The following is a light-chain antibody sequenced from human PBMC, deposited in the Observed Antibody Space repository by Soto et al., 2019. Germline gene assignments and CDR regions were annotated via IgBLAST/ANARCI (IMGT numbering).Light chain of an antibody. CDR2: DAS. CDR3: QQRSNWSPSIT. V-gene: IGKV3-11*01. Sequence: EIVLTQSPATLSLSPGERATLSCRASQSVSSYLSWYQQKPGQAPRLLIYDASNRATGIPARFSGSGSGADFTLTISSIEPEDFAVYYCQQRSNWSPSITFGQGTQLEIK. CDR1: QSVSSY. J-gene: IGKJ5*01.